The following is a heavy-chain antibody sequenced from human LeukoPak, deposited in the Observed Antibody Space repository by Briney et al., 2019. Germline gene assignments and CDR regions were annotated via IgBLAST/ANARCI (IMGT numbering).Heavy chain of an antibody. CDR1: GYTFTSYG. J-gene: IGHJ4*02. Sequence: ASVKVSCKASGYTFTSYGISWVRQAPGQGLEWMGWINAYNGNTNYAQKLQGRVTMTTDTSTSTAYMELRSLRSDGTAVYYCARDLFIQGGSGSYPTDYWGQGTLVTVSS. CDR2: INAYNGNT. D-gene: IGHD3-10*01. V-gene: IGHV1-18*01. CDR3: ARDLFIQGGSGSYPTDY.